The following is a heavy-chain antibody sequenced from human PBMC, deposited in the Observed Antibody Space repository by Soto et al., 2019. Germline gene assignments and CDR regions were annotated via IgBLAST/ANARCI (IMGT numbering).Heavy chain of an antibody. D-gene: IGHD1-20*01. V-gene: IGHV4-4*07. CDR2: IYTSGST. J-gene: IGHJ6*02. CDR3: ARDSIITGKPYYYYGMDV. CDR1: GGSISSYY. Sequence: SETLSLTCTVSGGSISSYYWSWIRQPAGKGLEWIGRIYTSGSTNYNPSLKSRVTMSVDTSKNQFSLKLSSVTAADTAVYYCARDSIITGKPYYYYGMDVWGQGTTVTVSS.